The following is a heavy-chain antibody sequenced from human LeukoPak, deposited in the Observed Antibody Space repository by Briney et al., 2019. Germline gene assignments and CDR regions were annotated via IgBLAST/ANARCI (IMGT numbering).Heavy chain of an antibody. V-gene: IGHV4-4*02. CDR3: ARQKWEQQGRDYYFNGLDV. CDR2: IYLYGTT. D-gene: IGHD1/OR15-1a*01. CDR1: IGSISSSKW. J-gene: IGHJ6*02. Sequence: PSETLSLTCSVSIGSISSSKWWSWVRQSPVKGLEWIGEIYLYGTTNYNPSFTSRVTMSVDRSRNQFSLKLTSVTAADTAVYYCARQKWEQQGRDYYFNGLDVWGPGTTIIVSS.